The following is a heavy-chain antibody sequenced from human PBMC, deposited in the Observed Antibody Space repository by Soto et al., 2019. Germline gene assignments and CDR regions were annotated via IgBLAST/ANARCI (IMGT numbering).Heavy chain of an antibody. CDR1: GFTFSSYG. CDR2: IWYAGSNK. D-gene: IGHD3-3*01. Sequence: QVQLVESGGGVVQPGRSLRLSCAASGFTFSSYGMHWVRQAPGKGLEWVAVIWYAGSNKYYADSVKGRFTISRDTSKNTLYLQMNSLRAEDTAVYYCARGGITIFGVDYCYYMDVWGKGTTVTVSS. CDR3: ARGGITIFGVDYCYYMDV. V-gene: IGHV3-33*01. J-gene: IGHJ6*03.